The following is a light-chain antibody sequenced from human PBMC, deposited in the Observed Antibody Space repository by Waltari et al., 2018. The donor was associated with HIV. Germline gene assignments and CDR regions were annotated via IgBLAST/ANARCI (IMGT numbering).Light chain of an antibody. CDR1: QNVLFNSNKKNS. CDR2: WAS. CDR3: QQYYSSPFT. Sequence: DIVMTQSPDSLAVSLGERATLNCKSSQNVLFNSNKKNSLAWYQHKSGQPPKLLIYWASSQEFGVPDRFSGGGSGTDFTLTISNLQAEDLATYYCQQYYSSPFTFGQGTRLEIK. V-gene: IGKV4-1*01. J-gene: IGKJ5*01.